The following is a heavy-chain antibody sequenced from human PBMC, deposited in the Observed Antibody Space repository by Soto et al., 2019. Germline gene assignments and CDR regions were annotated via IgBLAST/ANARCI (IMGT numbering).Heavy chain of an antibody. CDR3: AHLPNLEYSSSSRYFDY. D-gene: IGHD6-6*01. V-gene: IGHV2-5*02. CDR1: GFSLSTSGVG. J-gene: IGHJ4*02. Sequence: QITLKESGPTLVKPTQTLTLTCTFSGFSLSTSGVGVGWIRQPPGKALEWLALIYWDDDKRYSPSLKSRLTIPTNTSKNQVILTMTNMDPVDTATYYCAHLPNLEYSSSSRYFDYWGQGTLVTVSS. CDR2: IYWDDDK.